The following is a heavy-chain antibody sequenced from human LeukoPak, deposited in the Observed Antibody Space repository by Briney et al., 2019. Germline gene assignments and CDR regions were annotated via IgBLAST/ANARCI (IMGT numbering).Heavy chain of an antibody. V-gene: IGHV3-43*02. CDR1: GFTFDDYA. CDR2: ISGDGGST. D-gene: IGHD4-17*01. Sequence: PGGSLRLSCAASGFTFDDYAMHWVRQAPGKGLEWVSLISGDGGSTYYADSVKGRFTISRDNSKNSLYLQMNSLRAEDTAVYYCARDLGVTTDYWGQGTLVTVSS. CDR3: ARDLGVTTDY. J-gene: IGHJ4*02.